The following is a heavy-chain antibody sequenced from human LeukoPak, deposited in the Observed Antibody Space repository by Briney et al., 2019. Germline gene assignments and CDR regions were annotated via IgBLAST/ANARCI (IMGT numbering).Heavy chain of an antibody. D-gene: IGHD3-10*01. CDR1: GGSISSYY. CDR2: IYYSGST. Sequence: SETLSLTCTVSGGSISSYYWSWIRQPPGKGLEWIGYIYYSGSTNYNPSLKSRVTISVDTSKNQFSLKLSSVTAADTAVYSCARGSVRGEFDPWGQGTLGTVSS. J-gene: IGHJ5*02. CDR3: ARGSVRGEFDP. V-gene: IGHV4-59*01.